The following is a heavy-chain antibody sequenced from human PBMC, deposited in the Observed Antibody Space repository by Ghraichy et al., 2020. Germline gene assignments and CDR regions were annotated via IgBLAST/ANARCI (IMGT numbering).Heavy chain of an antibody. CDR3: ARDWSADL. Sequence: GESLNISCAASGFAFSTYAMHWVRQAPGKLLEWVALISSDGAYKYYADSVKGRFTISRDNSKNTLYLQMNSLRTEDTAVYYCARDWSADLWGQGTLVTVSS. CDR2: ISSDGAYK. V-gene: IGHV3-30-3*01. CDR1: GFAFSTYA. J-gene: IGHJ5*02.